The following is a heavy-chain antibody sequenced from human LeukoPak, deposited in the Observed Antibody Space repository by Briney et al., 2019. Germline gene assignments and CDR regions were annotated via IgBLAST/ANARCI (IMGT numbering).Heavy chain of an antibody. CDR3: ARVRGIWFDP. CDR1: GGSFSGYY. Sequence: PSETLSLTCAVYGGSFSGYYWSWIRQPPGKGLEWIGEINHSGSTNYNPSLKSRVTISVDTSKNQFSLKLSSVTAADTAVYYCARVRGIWFDPWGQGTLVTVSS. V-gene: IGHV4-34*01. D-gene: IGHD2-15*01. CDR2: INHSGST. J-gene: IGHJ5*02.